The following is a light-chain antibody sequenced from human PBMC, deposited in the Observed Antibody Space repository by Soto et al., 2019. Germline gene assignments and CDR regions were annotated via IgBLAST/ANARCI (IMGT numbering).Light chain of an antibody. CDR1: SSDVGSYNF. Sequence: QSVLTQPASVSGSPGQWITISCTGISSDVGSYNFVSWYQQQPGKAPKLMISEVSKRPSGVSNRFSGSKSGNTASLTISGLQAEDEAAYYCCSYAGSSTWVFGGGTQLTVL. J-gene: IGLJ3*02. CDR2: EVS. CDR3: CSYAGSSTWV. V-gene: IGLV2-23*02.